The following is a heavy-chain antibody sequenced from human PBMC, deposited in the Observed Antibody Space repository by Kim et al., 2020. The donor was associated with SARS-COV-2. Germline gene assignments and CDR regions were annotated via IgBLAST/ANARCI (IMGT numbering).Heavy chain of an antibody. CDR1: GFTFSSYA. V-gene: IGHV3-23*01. CDR3: AKVGVGYYGSRSYYNFLGD. D-gene: IGHD3-10*01. J-gene: IGHJ4*02. Sequence: GGSLRLSCAASGFTFSSYAMNWVRQAPGKGLEWVSSISGSGGSTYYADSVKGRFTISRDNSKNTLYLQMNSLRAEDTAVYYCAKVGVGYYGSRSYYNFLGDWGQGTLVTVSS. CDR2: ISGSGGST.